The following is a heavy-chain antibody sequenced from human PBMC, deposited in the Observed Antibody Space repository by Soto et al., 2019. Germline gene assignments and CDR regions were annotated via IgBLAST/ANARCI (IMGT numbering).Heavy chain of an antibody. J-gene: IGHJ5*02. Sequence: SETLSLTCAVSGGSISSSNWWSWVRQPPGKGLEGIGEIYHSGSTNYNPSLKSRVTISVDKSKNQFSLKLSSVTAADTAVYYCARDLGSSGWYSSWFDPCGQGTLVTLSS. V-gene: IGHV4-4*02. D-gene: IGHD6-19*01. CDR3: ARDLGSSGWYSSWFDP. CDR1: GGSISSSNW. CDR2: IYHSGST.